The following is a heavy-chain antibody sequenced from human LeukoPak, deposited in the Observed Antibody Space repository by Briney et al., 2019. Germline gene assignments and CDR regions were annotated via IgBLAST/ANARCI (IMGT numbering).Heavy chain of an antibody. CDR2: ISSSSSYI. CDR3: ARHYCGGDCYSPDWYFDL. V-gene: IGHV3-21*01. D-gene: IGHD2-21*02. CDR1: GFTFSSYE. Sequence: PGGSLRLSCAASGFTFSSYEMNWVRQAPGKGLELVSSISSSSSYIYYADSVKGRFTISRDNAKNSLYLQMNSLRAEDTAVYYCARHYCGGDCYSPDWYFDLWGRGTLVTVSS. J-gene: IGHJ2*01.